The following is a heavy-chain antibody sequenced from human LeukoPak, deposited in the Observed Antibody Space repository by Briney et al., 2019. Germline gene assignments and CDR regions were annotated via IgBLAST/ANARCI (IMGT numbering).Heavy chain of an antibody. Sequence: GGSLRLSCAASGFTFDDYAMHWVRQAPGKGLEWVSGISWNSGSIGYADSVKGRFTISRDNAKNSLYLQMNSLRAEDTALYYCAKWYYYGSGSPLPPFDYWGQGTLVTSPQ. CDR1: GFTFDDYA. V-gene: IGHV3-9*01. D-gene: IGHD3-10*01. J-gene: IGHJ4*02. CDR3: AKWYYYGSGSPLPPFDY. CDR2: ISWNSGSI.